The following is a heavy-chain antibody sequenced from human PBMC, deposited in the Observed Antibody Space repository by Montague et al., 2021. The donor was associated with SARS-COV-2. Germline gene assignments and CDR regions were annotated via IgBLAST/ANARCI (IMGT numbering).Heavy chain of an antibody. CDR1: GFTFSSYW. V-gene: IGHV3-7*03. CDR3: ARDSRIVGSTGGMDV. CDR2: IKPDGGEK. J-gene: IGHJ6*02. Sequence: SLRLSCAASGFTFSSYWMSWVRQTPGKGLEWVANIKPDGGEKRYVDSVKGRFTISRDNAKNSLNLQMDGLRAEDTALYYCARDSRIVGSTGGMDVWGQGTTVTVSS. D-gene: IGHD1-26*01.